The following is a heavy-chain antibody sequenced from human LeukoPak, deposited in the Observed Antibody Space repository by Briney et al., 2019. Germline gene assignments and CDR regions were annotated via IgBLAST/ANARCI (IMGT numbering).Heavy chain of an antibody. D-gene: IGHD3-10*01. J-gene: IGHJ6*02. CDR3: ARAYGSGLYGMDV. CDR2: INSDGSST. Sequence: GGSLRLSCAASGFTFSSYWMHWVRQAPGKGLVWVSRINSDGSSTSYADSVKGRFTISRDNAKNTLYLQMNSLRAEDTAVYYCARAYGSGLYGMDVWGQGTTVTVSS. CDR1: GFTFSSYW. V-gene: IGHV3-74*01.